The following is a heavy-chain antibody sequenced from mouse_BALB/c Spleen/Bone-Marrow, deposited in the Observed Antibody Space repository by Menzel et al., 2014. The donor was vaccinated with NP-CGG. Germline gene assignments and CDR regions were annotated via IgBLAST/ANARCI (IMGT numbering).Heavy chain of an antibody. D-gene: IGHD2-10*02. CDR2: IYPSDSYT. CDR1: GYTFTSYW. J-gene: IGHJ4*01. V-gene: IGHV1-69*02. CDR3: TRQYGNYYAMDY. Sequence: QLQQPGAELVRPGASVKVSCKASGYTFTSYWINWVKQRPGQGLEWIGNIYPSDSYTNYNQNLKDKATLTVDKSSSTAYMQLSSPTSEDSAVYYCTRQYGNYYAMDYWGQGTSVTVSS.